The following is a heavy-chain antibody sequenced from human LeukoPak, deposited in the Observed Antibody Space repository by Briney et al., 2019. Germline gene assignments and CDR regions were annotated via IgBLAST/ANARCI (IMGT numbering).Heavy chain of an antibody. J-gene: IGHJ5*02. CDR1: GGSFSGYY. Sequence: PSETLSLTCAVYGGSFSGYYWSWIRQPPGKGLEWIGEINHSGSTNYNPSLKSRVTISVDTSKNQFSLKLSSVTAADTAVYYCARAHSSSWYSIYNWFDPWGQGTLVTVSS. CDR2: INHSGST. D-gene: IGHD6-13*01. CDR3: ARAHSSSWYSIYNWFDP. V-gene: IGHV4-34*01.